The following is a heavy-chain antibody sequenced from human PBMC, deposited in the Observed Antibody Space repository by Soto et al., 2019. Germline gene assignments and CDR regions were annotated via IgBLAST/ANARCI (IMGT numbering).Heavy chain of an antibody. D-gene: IGHD5-18*01. Sequence: EVQLVESGGALVQPGGSLRLSCEASGFSFSSFAMNWVRQAPGRGLEWVSYISDDGASIYYPDSLKGRFTISRDNAKNSLSLQMNNLRAEDTAVYYCARENSVQAWLHHFDHWGLGTLVTVSS. V-gene: IGHV3-48*03. CDR1: GFSFSSFA. J-gene: IGHJ4*02. CDR2: ISDDGASI. CDR3: ARENSVQAWLHHFDH.